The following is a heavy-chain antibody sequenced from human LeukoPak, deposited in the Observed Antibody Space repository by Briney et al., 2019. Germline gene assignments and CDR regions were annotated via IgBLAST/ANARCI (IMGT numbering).Heavy chain of an antibody. CDR3: ARDLYYDILTGYYLDSDAFDI. D-gene: IGHD3-9*01. CDR1: GFTLSSYS. Sequence: GGSLRLSCAASGFTLSSYSMNWVRQAPGKGLEWVSSISSSSSYIYYADSVKGRFTISRDNAKNSLYLQMNSLRAEDTAVYYCARDLYYDILTGYYLDSDAFDIWGQGTMVTVSS. V-gene: IGHV3-21*01. J-gene: IGHJ3*02. CDR2: ISSSSSYI.